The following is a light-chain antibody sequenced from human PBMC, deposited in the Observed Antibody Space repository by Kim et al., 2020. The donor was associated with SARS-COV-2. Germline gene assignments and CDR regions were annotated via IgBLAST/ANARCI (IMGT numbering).Light chain of an antibody. V-gene: IGLV1-47*01. CDR2: RNN. J-gene: IGLJ2*01. CDR3: AAWDDSLSGVV. CDR1: SSNIGSNY. Sequence: GQRVTISCSGSSSNIGSNYVYWYQQLPGTAPKLLIYRNNQRPSGVPDRFSGSKSGTSASLAISGLRSEDEADYYGAAWDDSLSGVVFGGGTQLTVL.